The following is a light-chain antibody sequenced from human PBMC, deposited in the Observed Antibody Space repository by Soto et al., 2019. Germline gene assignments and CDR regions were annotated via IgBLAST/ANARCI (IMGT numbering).Light chain of an antibody. V-gene: IGKV3-20*01. Sequence: EIVLTQSPGTLSLSPGERATLSCRASQSVSSSYLTWYQQKPGQAPRLLIYDASSRATGIPDRFSGSGSGTDFTLTISRLEPEDFAVYYCQQYDSSPMYTFGQGTKLEIK. CDR1: QSVSSSY. J-gene: IGKJ2*01. CDR2: DAS. CDR3: QQYDSSPMYT.